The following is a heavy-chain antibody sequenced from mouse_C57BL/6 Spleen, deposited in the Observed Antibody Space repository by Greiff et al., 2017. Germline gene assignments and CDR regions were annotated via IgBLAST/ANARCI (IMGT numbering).Heavy chain of an antibody. J-gene: IGHJ4*01. V-gene: IGHV7-3*01. Sequence: DVKLVESGGGLVQPGGSLSLSCAASGFTFTDYYMSWVRQPPGKALEWLGFIRNKANGYTTEYSASVKGRFTNSRDNSQSILYLQMNALRAEDSSTYYCARYGDGNYCYYYAMDYWGQGTSVTVSS. CDR1: GFTFTDYY. D-gene: IGHD2-1*01. CDR2: IRNKANGYTT. CDR3: ARYGDGNYCYYYAMDY.